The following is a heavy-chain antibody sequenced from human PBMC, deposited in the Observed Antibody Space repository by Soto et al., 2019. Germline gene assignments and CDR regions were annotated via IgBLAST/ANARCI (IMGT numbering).Heavy chain of an antibody. CDR1: GYTFTGYD. J-gene: IGHJ4*02. CDR3: AIEVCRYGRLGRGARATDY. CDR2: MNPNSGNT. V-gene: IGHV1-8*01. D-gene: IGHD4-17*01. Sequence: ASVKVSCKASGYTFTGYDINWVRQATGQGLEWMGWMNPNSGNTGYAQKFQGRVTMTRNTSISTAYMELSSLRSEDTAVYYCAIEVCRYGRLGRGARATDYWGQGSLVTVSS.